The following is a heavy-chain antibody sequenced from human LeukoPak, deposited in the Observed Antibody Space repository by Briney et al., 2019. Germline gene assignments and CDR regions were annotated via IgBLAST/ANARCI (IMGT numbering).Heavy chain of an antibody. CDR3: ARPLRESGYFYFDY. D-gene: IGHD3-3*01. CDR1: GFTFSSHN. J-gene: IGHJ4*02. CDR2: ISSSSSYI. V-gene: IGHV3-21*01. Sequence: GGSLRLSCAASGFTFSSHNMNWVRQAPGKGLEWVSSISSSSSYIFYADSVKGRFTISRDNAKNSLYLQMNSLRAEDTAIYYCARPLRESGYFYFDYWGQGTLVTVSS.